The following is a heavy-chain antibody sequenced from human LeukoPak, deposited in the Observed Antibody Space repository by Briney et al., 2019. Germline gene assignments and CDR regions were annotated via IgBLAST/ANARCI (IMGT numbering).Heavy chain of an antibody. CDR3: ARGSPSAGWFDYFDY. V-gene: IGHV3-30-3*01. CDR2: ISYDGSNT. Sequence: GRSLRLSCAASGFTFSSYAMHWVRQAPGKGLEWVALISYDGSNTYYADSVKGRFTISRDNSKNTLYLQMNSLRPEDTAVYYCARGSPSAGWFDYFDYWGQGPLVTVSS. CDR1: GFTFSSYA. J-gene: IGHJ4*02. D-gene: IGHD3-10*01.